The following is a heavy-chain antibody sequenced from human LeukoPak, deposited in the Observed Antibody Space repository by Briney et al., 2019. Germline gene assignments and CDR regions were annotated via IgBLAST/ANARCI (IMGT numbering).Heavy chain of an antibody. CDR2: ISYDGSNK. D-gene: IGHD2-2*02. J-gene: IGHJ5*02. Sequence: PGGSLRLTCAASGFSFSDYAMHWVRQGPGKGLEWVAVISYDGSNKYYADSVKGRFTISRDNSKNTLYLQMNSLRAEDTAVYYCAVGYCSSTSCYKVDWFDPWGQGTLVTVSS. CDR1: GFSFSDYA. V-gene: IGHV3-30-3*01. CDR3: AVGYCSSTSCYKVDWFDP.